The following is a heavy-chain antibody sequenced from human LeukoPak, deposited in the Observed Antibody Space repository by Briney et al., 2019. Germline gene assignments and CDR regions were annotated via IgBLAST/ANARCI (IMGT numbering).Heavy chain of an antibody. CDR2: ISYDGSNK. Sequence: PGRSLRLSCAASGFTFSSYGMHWVRQAPGKGLEWVAVISYDGSNKYYADSVKGRFTISRDNSKNTLYLQMNSLRAEDTAVYYCAKGKPYSSSWYDYWGQGTLVTVSS. D-gene: IGHD6-13*01. CDR1: GFTFSSYG. CDR3: AKGKPYSSSWYDY. J-gene: IGHJ4*02. V-gene: IGHV3-30*18.